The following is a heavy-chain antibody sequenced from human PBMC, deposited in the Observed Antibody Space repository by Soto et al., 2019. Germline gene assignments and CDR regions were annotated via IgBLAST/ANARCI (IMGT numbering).Heavy chain of an antibody. CDR1: GFTFSSYG. CDR3: ARDHCSGRSCSTPDYYGMDF. Sequence: QVQLVESGGGVVQPGRSLRLSCAASGFTFSSYGMHWVRQAPGKGLEWVAVIWYDGSNKYYADSVKGRFTISRDNSKNALYLQMNSLRAEDTAVYYCARDHCSGRSCSTPDYYGMDFWGQGTTVTVSS. CDR2: IWYDGSNK. V-gene: IGHV3-33*01. D-gene: IGHD2-15*01. J-gene: IGHJ6*02.